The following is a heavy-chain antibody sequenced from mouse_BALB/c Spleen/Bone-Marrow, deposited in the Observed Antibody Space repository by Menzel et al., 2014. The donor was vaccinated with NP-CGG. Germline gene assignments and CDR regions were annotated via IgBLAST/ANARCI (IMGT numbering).Heavy chain of an antibody. CDR1: GFTFSNYG. J-gene: IGHJ3*01. Sequence: EVKVVESGGGLVQPGGSLKLSCAASGFTFSNYGMSWVRQTPDKRLELVATINSNGGSTYYPDSVKGRFTISRDNAKNTLYLQMSSLKSEDTAMYYCARDRGWLLRFAYWGQGTLVTVSA. CDR2: INSNGGST. CDR3: ARDRGWLLRFAY. D-gene: IGHD2-3*01. V-gene: IGHV5-6-3*01.